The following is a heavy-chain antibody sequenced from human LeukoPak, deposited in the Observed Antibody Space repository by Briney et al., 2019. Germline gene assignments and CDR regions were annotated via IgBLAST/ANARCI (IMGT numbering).Heavy chain of an antibody. CDR3: ARVGDGYSVNYFDY. D-gene: IGHD5-24*01. Sequence: GGSLRLSCAASGFTFSSYWMNWVRQAPGKGLEWISCISSTSSTVYYADSVKGRFTVSRDNAKNSLYLQMNSLRDEDTAMFYCARVGDGYSVNYFDYWGQGTLVTVSS. V-gene: IGHV3-48*02. J-gene: IGHJ4*02. CDR2: ISSTSSTV. CDR1: GFTFSSYW.